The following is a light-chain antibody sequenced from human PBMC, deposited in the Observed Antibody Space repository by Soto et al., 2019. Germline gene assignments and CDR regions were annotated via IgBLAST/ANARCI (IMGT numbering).Light chain of an antibody. J-gene: IGLJ1*01. Sequence: QSVLTQPRSVSGSPGQSVTISCTGTGNDVGAYNYVSWYQQHPGRPPKLLIYGVVRWPSGVPDRFSGFKSGNTASLTISGLQAEDEADYFCCSYAGGYTYLFGTGTKVTV. CDR3: CSYAGGYTYL. CDR1: GNDVGAYNY. CDR2: GVV. V-gene: IGLV2-11*01.